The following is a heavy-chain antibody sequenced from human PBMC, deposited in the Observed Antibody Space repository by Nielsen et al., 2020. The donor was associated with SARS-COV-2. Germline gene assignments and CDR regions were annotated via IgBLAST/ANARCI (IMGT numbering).Heavy chain of an antibody. CDR2: IYYSGST. J-gene: IGHJ1*01. CDR1: GGSVSSGTYY. D-gene: IGHD4-23*01. CDR3: ANSGGNSGLQH. Sequence: SETLSLTCTVSGGSVSSGTYYWTWIRQPPGKGLEWIGYIYYSGSTNYNHSLKSRVTISVVTSTNQFSLKLRSLTAADTAVYYCANSGGNSGLQHWGQGTLVTVSS. V-gene: IGHV4-61*01.